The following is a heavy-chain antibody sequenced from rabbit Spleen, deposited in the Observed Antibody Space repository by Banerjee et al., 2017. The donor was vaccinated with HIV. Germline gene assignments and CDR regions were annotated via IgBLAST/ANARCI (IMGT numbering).Heavy chain of an antibody. CDR2: INTATGKA. J-gene: IGHJ4*01. Sequence: QEQLEESGGGLVKPEGSLTLICKASGFSFSDRDVMCCVRQAPGKGLEWIACINTATGKAVCASWAKGRFTNSKPSSTTVTLQMTSVTAADTATYFCARNAYGGGGWTTLNLWGPGTLVTVS. CDR3: ARNAYGGGGWTTLNL. V-gene: IGHV1S45*01. D-gene: IGHD6-1*01. CDR1: GFSFSDRDV.